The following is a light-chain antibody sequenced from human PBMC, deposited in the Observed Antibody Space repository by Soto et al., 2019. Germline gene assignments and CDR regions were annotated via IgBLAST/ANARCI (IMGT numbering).Light chain of an antibody. CDR2: AAS. V-gene: IGKV1-39*01. CDR1: QSIGSY. J-gene: IGKJ3*01. CDR3: QQSYSSPFT. Sequence: GDRVTITCRASQSIGSYLNWYLQRPGKAPKLLIFAASSLQSGVPSSFSGSGSGTDFTLTISSLQPEDFATYHCQQSYSSPFTFGPGTKVDIK.